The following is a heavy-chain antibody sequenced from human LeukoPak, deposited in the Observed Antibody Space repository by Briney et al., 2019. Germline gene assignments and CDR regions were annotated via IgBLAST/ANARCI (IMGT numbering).Heavy chain of an antibody. V-gene: IGHV3-30*03. J-gene: IGHJ4*02. CDR3: ATHSSGWYNY. D-gene: IGHD6-19*01. Sequence: GGPLRFSCAASGFTFSSYGMHWVRQAPGKGLEWVAVISYDGSNKYYADSVKGRFTISRDNSKNTLYLQMNSLRAEDTAVYYCATHSSGWYNYWGQGTLVTVSS. CDR1: GFTFSSYG. CDR2: ISYDGSNK.